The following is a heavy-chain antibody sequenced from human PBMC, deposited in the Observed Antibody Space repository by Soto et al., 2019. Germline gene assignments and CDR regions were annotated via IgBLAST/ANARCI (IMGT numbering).Heavy chain of an antibody. J-gene: IGHJ5*02. CDR2: TYYRSKWYN. CDR1: GDRISSNSAA. Sequence: PSHTLSLTCAISGDRISSNSAAWNWSRQSTSRGLEWLGRTYYRSKWYNDYAVSVKSRIPINPETSKNQFSLQLNSVTPEDTAVYYCARDVIVAGIGVAGWFDPWGQGT. V-gene: IGHV6-1*01. D-gene: IGHD6-19*01. CDR3: ARDVIVAGIGVAGWFDP.